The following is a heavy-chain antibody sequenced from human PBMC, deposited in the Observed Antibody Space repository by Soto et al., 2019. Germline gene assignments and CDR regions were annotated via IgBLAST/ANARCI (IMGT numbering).Heavy chain of an antibody. Sequence: EVQLVESGGGLVQPGGSLRLSCAASGFTFSSYAMHWVRQAPGKGLEYVSAISSNGGSTYYANSVKGRFTISRDNSKSTLYLQMGSLRAEDMAVYYCARSTPDHYGDYVLDSWGQGALVTVST. CDR3: ARSTPDHYGDYVLDS. CDR2: ISSNGGST. CDR1: GFTFSSYA. V-gene: IGHV3-64*01. D-gene: IGHD4-17*01. J-gene: IGHJ4*02.